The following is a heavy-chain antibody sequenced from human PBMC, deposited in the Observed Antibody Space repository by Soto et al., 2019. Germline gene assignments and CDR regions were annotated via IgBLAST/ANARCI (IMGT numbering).Heavy chain of an antibody. V-gene: IGHV4-31*03. J-gene: IGHJ4*02. CDR1: GGSISSGGYY. Sequence: QVQLQESGPGLVKPSQTLSLTCTVSGGSISSGGYYWSWIRQHPGKGLEWIGYIYYSGCTYYTPSLKSRVTISVDTSKNQFSLKLSSVTAADTAMYYCARDPAGSGSYWDYWGQGTLVTVSS. D-gene: IGHD3-10*01. CDR2: IYYSGCT. CDR3: ARDPAGSGSYWDY.